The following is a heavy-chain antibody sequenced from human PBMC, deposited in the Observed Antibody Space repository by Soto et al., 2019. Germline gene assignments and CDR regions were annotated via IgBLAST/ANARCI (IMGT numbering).Heavy chain of an antibody. D-gene: IGHD4-17*01. CDR1: GYTFTGYY. V-gene: IGHV1-2*04. Sequence: QVQLVQSGAEVKKPGASVKVSCKASGYTFTGYYMHWVRQAPGQGLEWMGWINPNSGGTNYAQKVQGWVTMTRDTSISTAYMELSRLRSDDTAVYYCARDRGAHGERGRFDYWGQGTLVTVSS. CDR3: ARDRGAHGERGRFDY. CDR2: INPNSGGT. J-gene: IGHJ4*02.